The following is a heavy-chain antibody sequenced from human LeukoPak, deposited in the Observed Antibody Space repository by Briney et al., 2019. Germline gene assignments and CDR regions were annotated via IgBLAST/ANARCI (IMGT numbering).Heavy chain of an antibody. D-gene: IGHD6-13*01. CDR3: ARSGQQLVGGWFDP. CDR1: GGTFSSYA. CDR2: IIPIFGTA. Sequence: ASVKVSCKASGGTFSSYAISWVRQAPGQGLEWRGGIIPIFGTANYAQKFQGRVTITADESTSTAYMELSSLRSEDTAVYYCARSGQQLVGGWFDPWGQGTLVTVSS. J-gene: IGHJ5*02. V-gene: IGHV1-69*01.